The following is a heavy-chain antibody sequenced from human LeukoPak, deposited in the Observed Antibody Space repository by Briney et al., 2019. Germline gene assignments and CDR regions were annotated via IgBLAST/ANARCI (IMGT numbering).Heavy chain of an antibody. CDR1: GFTFDDYT. CDR3: AKERSNGYLGHFDH. J-gene: IGHJ4*02. D-gene: IGHD3-22*01. V-gene: IGHV3-43*01. Sequence: GGSLRLSCAASGFTFDDYTMHWVRQAPGKGLEWVSLISWDGGDTYYADSVKGRFSISRDNSKNSLYIQLSSLRPEDTAFYYCAKERSNGYLGHFDHWGQGTLVTVSS. CDR2: ISWDGGDT.